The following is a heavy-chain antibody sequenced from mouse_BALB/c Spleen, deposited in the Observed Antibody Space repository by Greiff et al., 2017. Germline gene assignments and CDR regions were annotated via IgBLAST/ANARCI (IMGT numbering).Heavy chain of an antibody. V-gene: IGHV5-9-4*01. CDR2: ISSGGSYT. CDR3: ARGAYGYNYAMDY. Sequence: EVKLMESGGGLVKPGGSLKLSCAASGFTFSSYAMSWVRQSPEKRLEWVAEISSGGSYTYYPDTVTGRFTISRDNAKNTLYLEMSSLRSEDTAMYYCARGAYGYNYAMDYWGQGTSVTVSS. CDR1: GFTFSSYA. J-gene: IGHJ4*01. D-gene: IGHD1-2*01.